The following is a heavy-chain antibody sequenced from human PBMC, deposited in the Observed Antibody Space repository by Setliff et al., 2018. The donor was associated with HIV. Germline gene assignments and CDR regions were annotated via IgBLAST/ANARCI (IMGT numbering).Heavy chain of an antibody. D-gene: IGHD4-17*01. Sequence: KPGGSLRLSCAASGFTFNDAWMNWVRQAPGKGLEWVGRIKSKTDGGTTDYATPVKGRFTISRDDSKTTVYLQMNNLRPEDTAVYYCAKDFQWSTVNTPLNYQYGMDVWGQGTTVTVSS. CDR3: AKDFQWSTVNTPLNYQYGMDV. J-gene: IGHJ6*02. CDR1: GFTFNDAW. CDR2: IKSKTDGGTT. V-gene: IGHV3-15*01.